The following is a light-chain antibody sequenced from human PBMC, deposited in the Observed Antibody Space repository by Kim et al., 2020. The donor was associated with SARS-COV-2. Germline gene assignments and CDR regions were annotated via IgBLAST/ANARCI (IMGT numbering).Light chain of an antibody. CDR3: DSRDNNGDLTV. CDR2: GIK. CDR1: SLRDNN. Sequence: SSELTQDSAVSVTLGQTVRITCHGDSLRDNNVSWYQQKAGQAPVLVIFGIKNRPSGIADRFSGSKSGNTATLTITGAQAEDEADYYCDSRDNNGDLTVFGGGTKLTVL. J-gene: IGLJ3*02. V-gene: IGLV3-19*01.